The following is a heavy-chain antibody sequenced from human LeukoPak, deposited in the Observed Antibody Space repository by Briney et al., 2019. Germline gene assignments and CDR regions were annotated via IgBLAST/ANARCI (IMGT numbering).Heavy chain of an antibody. V-gene: IGHV1-69*05. CDR3: ARGFPSNAAGYCSSTSCYKHYYYYYMDV. J-gene: IGHJ6*03. CDR2: IIPIFGTA. D-gene: IGHD2-2*02. Sequence: SVKVSCKASGGTFSSYAISWVRQAPGQGLEWMGGIIPIFGTANYAQKFQGRVTITTDESTSTAYMELSSLRSEDTAVYYCARGFPSNAAGYCSSTSCYKHYYYYYMDVWGKGTTVTVSS. CDR1: GGTFSSYA.